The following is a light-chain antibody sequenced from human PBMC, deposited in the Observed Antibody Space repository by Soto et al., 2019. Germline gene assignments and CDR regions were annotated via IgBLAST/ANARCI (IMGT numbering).Light chain of an antibody. CDR3: AVWDDSLSGPV. Sequence: QSVLTQPPSVSGAPGQRVTISCIGSSFNIGAGYDGHWYQQLPGTAPKLLIYGNSNRPSGVPDRFSGSKSGTSVSLAITGLQAEDEADYYCAVWDDSLSGPVFGGGTKVTVL. CDR1: SFNIGAGYD. CDR2: GNS. V-gene: IGLV1-40*01. J-gene: IGLJ2*01.